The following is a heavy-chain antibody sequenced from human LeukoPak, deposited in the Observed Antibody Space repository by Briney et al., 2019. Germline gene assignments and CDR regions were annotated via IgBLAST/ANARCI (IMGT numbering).Heavy chain of an antibody. D-gene: IGHD2-2*01. V-gene: IGHV4-59*01. CDR2: IYYSGST. CDR1: GGSISSYY. CDR3: ASPPIVVVPAAMLN. J-gene: IGHJ4*02. Sequence: SETLSLTCIVSGGSISSYYWSWIRQPPGKGLEWIGYIYYSGSTNYNPSLKSRVTISVDTSKNQFCLKLSSVTAADTAVYYCASPPIVVVPAAMLNWGQGTLVTVSS.